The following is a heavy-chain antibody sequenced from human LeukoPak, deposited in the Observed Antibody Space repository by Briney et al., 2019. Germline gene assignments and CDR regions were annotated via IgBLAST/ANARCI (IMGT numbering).Heavy chain of an antibody. D-gene: IGHD3-10*01. J-gene: IGHJ4*02. CDR1: GFTFDDYA. CDR3: ARRGGSGSYFLDY. Sequence: GGSLRLSCAASGFTFDDYAMHWVRQAPGKGLEWVSLISWDGGSTYYADSVKGRFTISRDNSKNSLYLQMNSLRAEDTALYYCARRGGSGSYFLDYWGQGTLVTASS. V-gene: IGHV3-43D*03. CDR2: ISWDGGST.